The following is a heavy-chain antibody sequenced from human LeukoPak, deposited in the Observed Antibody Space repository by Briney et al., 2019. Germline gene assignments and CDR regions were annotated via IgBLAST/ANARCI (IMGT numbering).Heavy chain of an antibody. CDR3: TRDRGAYNLYDY. V-gene: IGHV3-49*04. J-gene: IGHJ4*02. CDR2: IRSKAYGETA. Sequence: GGSLRLSCVASGLTVSSNYMSWVRQAPGKGLEWVGFIRSKAYGETADYAASVKGRFTISRDDSKAIAYLQMNSLKTEDTAVYHCTRDRGAYNLYDYWGQGTLVTVSS. D-gene: IGHD1-1*01. CDR1: GLTVSSNY.